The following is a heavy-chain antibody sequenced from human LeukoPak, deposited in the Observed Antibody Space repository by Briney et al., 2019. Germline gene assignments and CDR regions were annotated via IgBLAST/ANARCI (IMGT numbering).Heavy chain of an antibody. V-gene: IGHV3-23*01. J-gene: IGHJ6*03. D-gene: IGHD2-15*01. Sequence: RPGGSLRLSCAASGFTFSSYAMSWVRQAPGKGLEWVSAISGSGGSTYYADSVKGRFTISRDNSKNTLYLQMNSLGAEDTAVYYCAKSATTNSFYYMDVWGKGTTVTVSS. CDR1: GFTFSSYA. CDR2: ISGSGGST. CDR3: AKSATTNSFYYMDV.